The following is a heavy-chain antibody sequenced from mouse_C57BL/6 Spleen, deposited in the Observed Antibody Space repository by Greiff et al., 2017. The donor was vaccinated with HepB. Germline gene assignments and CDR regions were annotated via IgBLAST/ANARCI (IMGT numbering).Heavy chain of an antibody. Sequence: EVQRAESGTVLARPGASVKMSCKTSGYTFTSYWMHWVKQRPGQGLEWIGAIYPGNSDTSYNQKFKGKAKLTAVPSASTAYMELSSLTNEDAAVYYCTRMIGPYYSIGDAMDYWGQGTSVTVSS. CDR2: IYPGNSDT. D-gene: IGHD2-5*01. J-gene: IGHJ4*01. V-gene: IGHV1-5*01. CDR1: GYTFTSYW. CDR3: TRMIGPYYSIGDAMDY.